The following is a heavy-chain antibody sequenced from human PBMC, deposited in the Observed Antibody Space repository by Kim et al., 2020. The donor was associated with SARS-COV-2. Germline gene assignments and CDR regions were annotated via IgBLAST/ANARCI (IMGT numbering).Heavy chain of an antibody. J-gene: IGHJ3*01. CDR3: ARRGVDAFDF. CDR1: GFTFINYS. V-gene: IGHV3-48*02. Sequence: GGSLRLSCAASGFTFINYSMNWLRLAPGKGLEWISYISSSTKITTHYADSVRGRFTVSTDNAKNSLYLQMNSLSDEDTALYFCARRGVDAFDFWGQGTMV. CDR2: ISSSTKITT.